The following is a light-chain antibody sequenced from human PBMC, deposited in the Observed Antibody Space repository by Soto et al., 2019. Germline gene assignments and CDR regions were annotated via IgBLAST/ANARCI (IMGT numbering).Light chain of an antibody. CDR1: SSDVGSYNL. J-gene: IGLJ2*01. Sequence: QSVLTQPASASGSPGQSITISCTGTSSDVGSYNLVSWYQQHPGKAPKLMIYEVSKRPSGVSNRFSGSKSGNTASLTISGLQAEDEADYYCCSYAGSSTSVVFGGGTKLTVL. CDR3: CSYAGSSTSVV. CDR2: EVS. V-gene: IGLV2-23*02.